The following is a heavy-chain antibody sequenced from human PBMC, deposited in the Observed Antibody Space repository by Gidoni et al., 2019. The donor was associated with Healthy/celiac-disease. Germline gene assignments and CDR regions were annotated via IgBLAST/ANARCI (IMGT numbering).Heavy chain of an antibody. J-gene: IGHJ4*02. V-gene: IGHV3-23*01. CDR3: ASGGSQPIFFDY. Sequence: EVQLLESGGGLVQPGGSLRLSCAASGFTFSSYAMSWVRQAPGKGLEWVSAIRGSGGSTYYADSVKGRFTISRDNSKNTLYLQMNSLRAEDTAVYYCASGGSQPIFFDYWGQGTLVTVSS. D-gene: IGHD1-26*01. CDR2: IRGSGGST. CDR1: GFTFSSYA.